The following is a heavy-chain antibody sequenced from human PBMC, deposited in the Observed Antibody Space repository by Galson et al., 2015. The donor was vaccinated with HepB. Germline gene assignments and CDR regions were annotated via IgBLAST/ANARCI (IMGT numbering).Heavy chain of an antibody. CDR1: GFTFSGSA. J-gene: IGHJ5*02. D-gene: IGHD2-15*01. V-gene: IGHV3-73*01. Sequence: SLRLSCAASGFTFSGSAMHWVRQASGKGLEWVGRIRSKANSYATAYAASVKGRFTISRDDSKNTAYLQMNSLKTEDTAVYYCTRPKYCSGGSCSNWFDPWGQGTLVTVSS. CDR3: TRPKYCSGGSCSNWFDP. CDR2: IRSKANSYAT.